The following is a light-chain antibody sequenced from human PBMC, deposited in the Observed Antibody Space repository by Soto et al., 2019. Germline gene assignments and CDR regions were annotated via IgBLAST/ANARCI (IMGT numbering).Light chain of an antibody. CDR1: QSLLHSDGYNY. CDR2: LGS. Sequence: DLVMTQSPLSLPVTPGESASVSCRSSQSLLHSDGYNYVDWYLQRPGQSPQLLIYLGSNRASGVPDRFSGSGSGTVFTLKISRLEAEDVGVYYCMQALLAPYTFGQGTKLE. V-gene: IGKV2-28*01. J-gene: IGKJ2*01. CDR3: MQALLAPYT.